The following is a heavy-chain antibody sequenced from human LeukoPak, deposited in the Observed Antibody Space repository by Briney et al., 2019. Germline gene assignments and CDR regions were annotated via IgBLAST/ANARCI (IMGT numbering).Heavy chain of an antibody. CDR3: ARGSLGGRGYSYGYFDY. Sequence: ASETLSLTCTVSGGSISSYYWSWIRQPPGKGLEWIGYIYYSGSTNYNPSLKSRVTISVDTSKNQFSLKLSSVTAADTAVYYCARGSLGGRGYSYGYFDYWGQGTLVTVSS. CDR2: IYYSGST. D-gene: IGHD5-18*01. CDR1: GGSISSYY. V-gene: IGHV4-59*01. J-gene: IGHJ4*02.